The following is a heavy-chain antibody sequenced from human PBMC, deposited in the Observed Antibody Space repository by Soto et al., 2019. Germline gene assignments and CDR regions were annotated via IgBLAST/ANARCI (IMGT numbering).Heavy chain of an antibody. V-gene: IGHV2-5*01. CDR2: IYWNDNK. CDR3: AHTGPYGDYSNYWYFDL. D-gene: IGHD4-17*01. Sequence: QITLKESGPTLVKPTQSLTLTCTFSGFSLSTSGVGVGWIRQPPGKAMAWLALIYWNDNKRYSQSLKNRLTTTKNTSKNQVVLRMSNMDPVDTATYYCAHTGPYGDYSNYWYFDLWGRGTLVTVSS. J-gene: IGHJ2*01. CDR1: GFSLSTSGVG.